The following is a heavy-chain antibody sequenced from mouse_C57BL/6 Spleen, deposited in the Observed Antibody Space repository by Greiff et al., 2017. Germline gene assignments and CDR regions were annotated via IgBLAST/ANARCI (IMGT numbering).Heavy chain of an antibody. D-gene: IGHD2-3*01. Sequence: QVQLQQPGAELVKPGASVKLSCKASGYTFTSYWMQWVKQRPGQGLEWIGEIDPSDSYTNYNQKFKGKATLTVDASSSTAYMQLSSLTSEDSAVYYCARGGIYDGYLYYFDYWGQGTTLTVSS. J-gene: IGHJ2*01. V-gene: IGHV1-50*01. CDR2: IDPSDSYT. CDR3: ARGGIYDGYLYYFDY. CDR1: GYTFTSYW.